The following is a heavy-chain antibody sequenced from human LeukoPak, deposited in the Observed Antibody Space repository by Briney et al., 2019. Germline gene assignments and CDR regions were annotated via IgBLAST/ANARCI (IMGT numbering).Heavy chain of an antibody. CDR2: IYSDDTT. CDR1: GFTFSDFY. Sequence: GGSLRLSCAASGFTFSDFYMSWIRHGPEEGLEWVSLIYSDDTTLYADSVKGRFTISRDISKNTLYLQMSSLRAEDTAVYYGARRAGGYSHPYDYWGQGVLVTVSS. CDR3: ARRAGGYSHPYDY. V-gene: IGHV3-53*01. J-gene: IGHJ4*02. D-gene: IGHD4-23*01.